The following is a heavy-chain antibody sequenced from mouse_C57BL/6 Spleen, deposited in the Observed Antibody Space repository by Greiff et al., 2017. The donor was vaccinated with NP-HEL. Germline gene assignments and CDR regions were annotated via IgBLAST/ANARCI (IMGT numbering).Heavy chain of an antibody. CDR2: ISYDGSN. CDR1: GYSITSGYY. Sequence: EVQRVESGPGLVKPSQSLSLTCSVTGYSITSGYYWNWIRQFPGNKLEWMGYISYDGSNNYNPSLKNRISITRDTSKNQFFLKLNSVTTEDTATYYCARGYGSSYFDYWGQGTTLTVSS. J-gene: IGHJ2*01. V-gene: IGHV3-6*01. CDR3: ARGYGSSYFDY. D-gene: IGHD1-1*01.